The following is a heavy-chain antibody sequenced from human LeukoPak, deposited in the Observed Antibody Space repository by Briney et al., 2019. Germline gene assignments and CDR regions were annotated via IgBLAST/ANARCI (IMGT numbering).Heavy chain of an antibody. V-gene: IGHV3-53*01. CDR2: IYSGGST. J-gene: IGHJ4*02. D-gene: IGHD6-19*01. CDR3: AKDRVSVAGSYDS. CDR1: GFTVSSNY. Sequence: GGSLRLSCAASGFTVSSNYMSWVRQAPGKGLEWVSVIYSGGSTYYADSVKGRFTISRDNSKNTLYLQMNSLRAEDTAVYYCAKDRVSVAGSYDSWGQGTLVTVSS.